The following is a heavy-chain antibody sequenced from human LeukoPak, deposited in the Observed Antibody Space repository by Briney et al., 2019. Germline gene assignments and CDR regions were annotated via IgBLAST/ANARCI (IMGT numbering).Heavy chain of an antibody. D-gene: IGHD1-14*01. Sequence: GGSLRLSCAASGFTFSDYYMSWLRQAPGKGLEWVSYIGTSRSTIYYADSVEGRFTISRDNAKNSLYLQMTSLRAEDTAVYYCARYNPLDYWGQGTLVTVSS. CDR1: GFTFSDYY. CDR2: IGTSRSTI. V-gene: IGHV3-11*04. J-gene: IGHJ4*02. CDR3: ARYNPLDY.